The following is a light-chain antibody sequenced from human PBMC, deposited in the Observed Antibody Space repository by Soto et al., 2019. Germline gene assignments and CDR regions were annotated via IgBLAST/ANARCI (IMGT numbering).Light chain of an antibody. V-gene: IGKV4-1*01. CDR3: QQYGGSPLVT. Sequence: DIVMTQSPDSLAVSLGERATINCKSSQSVLYSSNNRNYLAWYQQKPGQPPKLLIYWASTRESGVPDRFSGSGSETDFTLTISRLEPEDFAVYYCQQYGGSPLVTFGGGTKVEIK. CDR1: QSVLYSSNNRNY. J-gene: IGKJ4*01. CDR2: WAS.